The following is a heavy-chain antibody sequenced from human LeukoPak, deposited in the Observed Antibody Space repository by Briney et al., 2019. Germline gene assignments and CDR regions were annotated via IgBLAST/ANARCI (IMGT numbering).Heavy chain of an antibody. V-gene: IGHV4-4*07. Sequence: SETLSLTCTVFGGSITSHYWTWIRQPAGKGLEWIGRIYISGSTNYNPSLKGRVTMSVDTSKNQFSLNLSSVTAADTAVYYCARDTPPQHLVYWGQGILVTVSS. CDR2: IYISGST. J-gene: IGHJ4*02. CDR3: ARDTPPQHLVY. D-gene: IGHD6-13*01. CDR1: GGSITSHY.